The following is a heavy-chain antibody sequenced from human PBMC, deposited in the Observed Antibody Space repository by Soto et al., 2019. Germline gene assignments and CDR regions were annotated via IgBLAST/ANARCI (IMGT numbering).Heavy chain of an antibody. V-gene: IGHV4-31*02. D-gene: IGHD3-9*01. CDR3: ARELTGYYNPNWFDP. Sequence: TVSGGSISSGGYYWSWIRQHPGKGLEWIGYIYYSGSTYYNPSLKSRVTISVDTSKNQFSLKLSSVTAADTAVYYCARELTGYYNPNWFDPWGQGTLVTVSS. CDR2: IYYSGST. CDR1: GGSISSGGYY. J-gene: IGHJ5*02.